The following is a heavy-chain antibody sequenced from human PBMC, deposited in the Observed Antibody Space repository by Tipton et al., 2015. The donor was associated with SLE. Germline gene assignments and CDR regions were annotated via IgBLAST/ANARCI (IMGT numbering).Heavy chain of an antibody. D-gene: IGHD3-22*01. Sequence: TLSLTCTVSGGSISSGGYYWGWIRQPPGKGLEWVGTVYYTGNTFYNPSLKSRVTISVDTSKNQFSLNLSSVTAADTAVYYCARDEYRYDTTGYHLLGHFDFWGQGTLVTVSS. J-gene: IGHJ4*02. CDR1: GGSISSGGYY. CDR2: VYYTGNT. V-gene: IGHV4-39*07. CDR3: ARDEYRYDTTGYHLLGHFDF.